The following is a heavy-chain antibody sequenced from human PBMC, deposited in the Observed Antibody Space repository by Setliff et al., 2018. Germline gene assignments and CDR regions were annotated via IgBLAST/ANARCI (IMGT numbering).Heavy chain of an antibody. CDR1: GFTFSSYS. J-gene: IGHJ5*02. Sequence: PGGSLRLSCAASGFTFSSYSINWVRQAPGKGLEWVSYISSSSSTIYYADSVKGRFTISRDNAKNSLDLQMNSLRAEDTAVYYCVRGGEGRDDSNSGSWGQGTLVTVSS. CDR2: ISSSSSTI. V-gene: IGHV3-48*04. D-gene: IGHD2-21*02. CDR3: VRGGEGRDDSNSGS.